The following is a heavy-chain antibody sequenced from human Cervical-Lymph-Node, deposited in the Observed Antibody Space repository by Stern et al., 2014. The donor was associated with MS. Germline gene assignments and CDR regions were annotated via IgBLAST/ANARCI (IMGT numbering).Heavy chain of an antibody. Sequence: QVQLQESGPGLIKPSQTLSLTCIVSVGSITSGGNYCTWMRQHPGKGLEWIGYIPYSGSTYSNPSLQRRVTISRDTSKNQFSLQLSSVTAADTAVYYCARRKASDYQDAFDVWGQGTLVTVSS. CDR3: ARRKASDYQDAFDV. CDR1: VGSITSGGNY. CDR2: IPYSGST. D-gene: IGHD2-2*01. J-gene: IGHJ3*01. V-gene: IGHV4-31*03.